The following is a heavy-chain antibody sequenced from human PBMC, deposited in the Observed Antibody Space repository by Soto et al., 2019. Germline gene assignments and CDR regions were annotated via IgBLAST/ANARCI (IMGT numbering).Heavy chain of an antibody. Sequence: QVQLVESGGGVVQPGRSLRLSCAGSGFTFTNCGLHWVRQTPGKGLECVAVISYDGSNRYYADSVKGRFTISRDNSKNMLYLQMDSLRAEDTAVYYCAKDGAPRYCSRSSCHPAGAYWGQGTLVTVSS. CDR3: AKDGAPRYCSRSSCHPAGAY. CDR1: GFTFTNCG. D-gene: IGHD2-15*01. CDR2: ISYDGSNR. J-gene: IGHJ4*02. V-gene: IGHV3-30*18.